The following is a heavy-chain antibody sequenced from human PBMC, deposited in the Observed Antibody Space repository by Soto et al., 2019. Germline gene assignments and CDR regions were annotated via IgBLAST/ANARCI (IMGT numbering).Heavy chain of an antibody. D-gene: IGHD2-8*02. CDR1: GYIFVNYG. J-gene: IGHJ6*02. CDR2: ISPYTGNT. CDR3: VLVDNHVPPTPQDV. V-gene: IGHV1-18*01. Sequence: QVQLVQSGDEVKKPGASVKVSCKASGYIFVNYGIAWVRQAPRQGLEWMGWISPYTGNTHSASKVQGRLTMTTDTCSSSAYMDLGSLTSDDTVVYHCVLVDNHVPPTPQDVWGQGTTVTVSS.